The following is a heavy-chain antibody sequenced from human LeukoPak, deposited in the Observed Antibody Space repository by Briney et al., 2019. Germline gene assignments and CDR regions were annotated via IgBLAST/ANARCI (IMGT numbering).Heavy chain of an antibody. J-gene: IGHJ4*02. CDR1: GGSISSYY. Sequence: SETLSLTCSVFGGSISSYYWTWIRQPAGKGLEWIGRIQISENNNYNPSLKSRVTLSLDTSKNQFSLKLTSVPTADTATYYCAIESVAAGTRYFDFWGQGTLVTVSS. V-gene: IGHV4-4*07. D-gene: IGHD6-13*01. CDR2: IQISENN. CDR3: AIESVAAGTRYFDF.